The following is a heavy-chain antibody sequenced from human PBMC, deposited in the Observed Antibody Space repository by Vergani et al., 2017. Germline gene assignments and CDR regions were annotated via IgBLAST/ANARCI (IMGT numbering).Heavy chain of an antibody. Sequence: QVQLVESGGGVVQPGRSLRLSCAASGFIFSTYGMHWVRQAPGKGLEWVAVISYDGSNKYYADSVKGRFTISRDNSKNTLYLQMNSLRVEDTAVYYCAKDPGAARFYYFDYWGQGTLVTVSS. V-gene: IGHV3-30*18. CDR2: ISYDGSNK. J-gene: IGHJ4*02. CDR3: AKDPGAARFYYFDY. CDR1: GFIFSTYG. D-gene: IGHD6-6*01.